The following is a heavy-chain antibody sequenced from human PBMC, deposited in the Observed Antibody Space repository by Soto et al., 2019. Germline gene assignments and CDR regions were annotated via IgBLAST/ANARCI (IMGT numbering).Heavy chain of an antibody. D-gene: IGHD3-10*01. CDR3: AKGWYSRGVISYFDY. V-gene: IGHV3-23*01. CDR2: ISGSGGST. CDR1: GFTFSSYA. J-gene: IGHJ4*02. Sequence: EVQLLESGGGLVQPGGSLRLSCAASGFTFSSYAMSWVRQAPGKRLEWVSAISGSGGSTYYADSVKGRFTISRDNSKNTLYLQMNSLRAEDTAVYYCAKGWYSRGVISYFDYWGQGTLVTVSS.